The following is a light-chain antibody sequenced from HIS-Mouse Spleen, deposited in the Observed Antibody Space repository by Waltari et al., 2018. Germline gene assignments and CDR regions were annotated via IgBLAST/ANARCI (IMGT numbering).Light chain of an antibody. V-gene: IGKV3-15*01. CDR3: PQYNNWPPT. CDR2: GAS. CDR1: QSVSSN. Sequence: EIVMTQSPATLSVSPGERATLSCRASQSVSSNLAWYQQKPGQAPWLLIYGASTRATGIPARFSGSGSGTEFTLTISSLQSEDFAVYYCPQYNNWPPTFGQGTKVEIK. J-gene: IGKJ1*01.